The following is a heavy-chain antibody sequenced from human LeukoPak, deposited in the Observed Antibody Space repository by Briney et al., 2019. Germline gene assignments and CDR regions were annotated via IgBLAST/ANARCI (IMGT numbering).Heavy chain of an antibody. CDR2: ISAYNGNT. J-gene: IGHJ4*02. D-gene: IGHD5-18*01. Sequence: ASVKVSCKASGYTFTSYGISWVRQAPGQGLEWMGWISAYNGNTNYAQKLQGRVIMTTDTSTSTAYMELRSLRSDDTAVYYCALSTAMATVDYWGQGTLVTVSS. V-gene: IGHV1-18*01. CDR3: ALSTAMATVDY. CDR1: GYTFTSYG.